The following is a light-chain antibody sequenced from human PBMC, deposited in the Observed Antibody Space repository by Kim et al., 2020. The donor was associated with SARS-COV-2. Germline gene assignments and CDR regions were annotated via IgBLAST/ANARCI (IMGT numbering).Light chain of an antibody. CDR3: QQYGSSLQT. Sequence: SPGERATLSCRATQTVTNNFLAWYQQKPGQAPRLLIYGASRRATGIQDRISGSGSGTDFTLTISRLEPEDSAVYYCQQYGSSLQTFGQGTKLDIK. J-gene: IGKJ1*01. V-gene: IGKV3-20*01. CDR2: GAS. CDR1: QTVTNNF.